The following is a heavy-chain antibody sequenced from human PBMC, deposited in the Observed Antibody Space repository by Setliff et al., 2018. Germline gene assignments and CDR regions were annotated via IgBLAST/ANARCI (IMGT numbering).Heavy chain of an antibody. CDR3: ARSRYELPHYYFDY. CDR2: IDWDGDK. D-gene: IGHD1-7*01. J-gene: IGHJ4*02. V-gene: IGHV2-70*11. Sequence: SGLTLVNPTPPLTLTCTFSGFSLTTSGTYVTWIRQPPGKALEWLARIDWDGDKYYNTSLRTRLTLSKDTSKNQVFLTMTNMDPVDTATYYCARSRYELPHYYFDYWGQGILVTVSS. CDR1: GFSLTTSGTY.